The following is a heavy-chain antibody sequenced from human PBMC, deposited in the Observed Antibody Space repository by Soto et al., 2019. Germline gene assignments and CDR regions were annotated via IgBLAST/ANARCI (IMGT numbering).Heavy chain of an antibody. Sequence: PSETLSLTCIVSGESISSSSYYWGWIRQPPGKGLEWIGSIYYSGRTYYNPSFKSRVTISIGTSKNQFSLKLSSVTAADTAVYYCARRVLRTGATTNWFDPCGQGTLVTV. CDR2: IYYSGRT. CDR1: GESISSSSYY. J-gene: IGHJ5*02. CDR3: ARRVLRTGATTNWFDP. V-gene: IGHV4-39*01. D-gene: IGHD1-1*01.